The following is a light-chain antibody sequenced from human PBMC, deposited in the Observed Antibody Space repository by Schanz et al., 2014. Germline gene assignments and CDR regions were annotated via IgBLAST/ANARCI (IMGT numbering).Light chain of an antibody. CDR1: SSDVGGYNY. CDR2: DVS. J-gene: IGLJ3*02. Sequence: QSALTQPPSASGSPGQSVTISCTGTSSDVGGYNYVSWFQQYPGKAPKLMIYDVSNRPSGVSNRFSGSKSGNTASLTISGLQAEDEADYYCSSYTSIGTRVFGGGTKPTVL. V-gene: IGLV2-14*01. CDR3: SSYTSIGTRV.